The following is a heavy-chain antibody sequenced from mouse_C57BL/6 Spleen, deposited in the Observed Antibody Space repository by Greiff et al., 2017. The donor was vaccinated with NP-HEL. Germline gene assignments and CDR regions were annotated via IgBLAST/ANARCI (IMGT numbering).Heavy chain of an antibody. D-gene: IGHD1-1*01. Sequence: EVQGVESGGGLVKPGGSLKLSCAASGFTFSDYGMHWVRQAPEKGLEWVAYISSGSSTIYYADTVKGRFTISRDNAKNTLFLQMTSLRSEDTAMYYCARGYYGMSPPFAYWGQGTLVTVSA. V-gene: IGHV5-17*01. CDR2: ISSGSSTI. J-gene: IGHJ3*01. CDR1: GFTFSDYG. CDR3: ARGYYGMSPPFAY.